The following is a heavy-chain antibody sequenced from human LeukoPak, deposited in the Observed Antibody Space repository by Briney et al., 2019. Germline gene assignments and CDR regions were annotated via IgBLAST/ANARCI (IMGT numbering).Heavy chain of an antibody. J-gene: IGHJ4*02. CDR3: AKGGEDSSGVFDY. CDR1: GFTFSSYA. CDR2: ISFDGSNK. V-gene: IGHV3-30*18. D-gene: IGHD3-22*01. Sequence: GGSLRLSCAASGFTFSSYAMHWVRQAPGKGLDWVAVISFDGSNKYYADSAKGRFTISRDNSKNTLYLQMNSLRAEDTAVYYCAKGGEDSSGVFDYWGQGTLVTVSS.